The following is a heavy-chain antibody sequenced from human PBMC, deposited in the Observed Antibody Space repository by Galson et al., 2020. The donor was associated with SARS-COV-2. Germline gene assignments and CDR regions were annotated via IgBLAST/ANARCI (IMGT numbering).Heavy chain of an antibody. CDR3: AREVEVAFAP. D-gene: IGHD2-15*01. CDR1: GASISSGDYY. CDR2: IYYSGST. V-gene: IGHV4-30-4*08. Sequence: SQTLSLTCTVSGASISSGDYYWSWIRQPPGKGLEWIGYIYYSGSTHYNPSLKSRVSISVDTSKNQFSLKLSSVTAADTAVYYCAREVEVAFAPWGPGTLITVSS. J-gene: IGHJ5*02.